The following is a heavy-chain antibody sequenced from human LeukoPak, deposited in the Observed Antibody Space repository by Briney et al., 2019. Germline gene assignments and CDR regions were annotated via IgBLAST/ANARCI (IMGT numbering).Heavy chain of an antibody. J-gene: IGHJ6*03. D-gene: IGHD3-10*01. V-gene: IGHV3-9*01. CDR2: ISWNSGSI. CDR3: AKDSLSYGSIYYYYMDV. Sequence: GGSLRLSCAAPGFTFDDYAMHWVRQAPGKGLEWVSGISWNSGSIGYADSVKGRFTISRDNAKNSLYLQMNSLRAEDTALYYCAKDSLSYGSIYYYYMDVWGKGTTVTISS. CDR1: GFTFDDYA.